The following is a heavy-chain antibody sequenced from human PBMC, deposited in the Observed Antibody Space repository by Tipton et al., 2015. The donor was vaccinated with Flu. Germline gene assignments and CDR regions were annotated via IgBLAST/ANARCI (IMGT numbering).Heavy chain of an antibody. CDR2: IRSKAYGGTT. V-gene: IGHV3-49*04. D-gene: IGHD3-10*01. CDR1: GFTFGDYA. Sequence: SLRLSSAASGFTFGDYAMSWVRQAPGKGLEWVGFIRSKAYGGTTEYAASVKGRFTISRDDSKSIAYLQMNSLKTEDTAVYHCTRARRSGYYYGMDVWGQGTTVTVSS. J-gene: IGHJ6*02. CDR3: TRARRSGYYYGMDV.